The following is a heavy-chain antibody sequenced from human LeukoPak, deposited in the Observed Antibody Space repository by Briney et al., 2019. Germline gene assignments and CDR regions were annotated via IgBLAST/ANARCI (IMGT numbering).Heavy chain of an antibody. CDR2: INPNSGVT. CDR1: RYTFTGYY. D-gene: IGHD3-9*01. Sequence: ASVKVSCKASRYTFTGYYMHWVRQAPGQGLEWMGWINPNSGVTDYAQNFKGRVTMTRDTSISTAYMELSRLRSDDTAVYYCARSRILRYFDWEKAFDIWGQGTMVTVSS. J-gene: IGHJ3*02. V-gene: IGHV1-2*02. CDR3: ARSRILRYFDWEKAFDI.